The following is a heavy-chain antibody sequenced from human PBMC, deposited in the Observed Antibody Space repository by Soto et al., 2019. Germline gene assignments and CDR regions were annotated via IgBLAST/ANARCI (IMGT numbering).Heavy chain of an antibody. CDR2: IYWDDDK. D-gene: IGHD5-12*01. J-gene: IGHJ4*02. CDR1: GFSLTSGVG. V-gene: IGHV2-5*02. CDR3: AHIDPEIVTVGGHGGFDY. Sequence: QITLKESGPTLVRPPQTLTLTCTFSGFSLTSGVGVGWIRQPPGKALEWLALIYWDDDKRYSPSLKNRLTITQDTSKNQVVLTMTNVGPVDTATYFCAHIDPEIVTVGGHGGFDYWGQGTLVTVSS.